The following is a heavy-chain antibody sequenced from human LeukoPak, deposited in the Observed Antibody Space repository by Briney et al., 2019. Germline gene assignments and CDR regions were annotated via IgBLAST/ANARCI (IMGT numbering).Heavy chain of an antibody. D-gene: IGHD3-22*01. V-gene: IGHV3-74*01. CDR3: ARDRGYYDSSGYRGRAFDI. Sequence: GGSLRLSCAASGFSVSNNFMSWVRQAPGKGLVWVSRINSDGSSTSYADSVKGRFTISRDNAKNTLYPQMNSLRAEDTAVYYCARDRGYYDSSGYRGRAFDIWGQGTMATVSS. CDR2: INSDGSST. J-gene: IGHJ3*02. CDR1: GFSVSNNF.